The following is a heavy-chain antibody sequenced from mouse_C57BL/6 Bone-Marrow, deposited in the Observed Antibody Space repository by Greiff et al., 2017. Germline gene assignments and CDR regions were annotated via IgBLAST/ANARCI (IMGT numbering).Heavy chain of an antibody. CDR3: ARKEVGYDGYYYDPYYAMDY. CDR2: IYPGSGST. Sequence: QVHVKQPGAELVKPGASVKMSCKASGYTFTSYWITWVKQRPGQGLEWIGDIYPGSGSTNYNEKFKSKATLTVDTSSSTAYMQLSSLTSEDSAVYYCARKEVGYDGYYYDPYYAMDYWGQGTSVTVSS. J-gene: IGHJ4*01. D-gene: IGHD2-3*01. V-gene: IGHV1-55*01. CDR1: GYTFTSYW.